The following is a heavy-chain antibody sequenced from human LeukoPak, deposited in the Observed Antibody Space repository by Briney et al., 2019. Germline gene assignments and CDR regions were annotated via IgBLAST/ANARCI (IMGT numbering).Heavy chain of an antibody. J-gene: IGHJ4*02. CDR2: VYYSGNT. CDR1: GGSLSGFY. D-gene: IGHD1-26*01. V-gene: IGHV4-59*01. Sequence: SETLSLACTVSGGSLSGFYWSWIRQPPGKGLEWIGYVYYSGNTNYNPSLKSRVTISVDTSKNQFSLKLTSVTAADTAMYYCARGMGMSDYWGQGTLVTVSS. CDR3: ARGMGMSDY.